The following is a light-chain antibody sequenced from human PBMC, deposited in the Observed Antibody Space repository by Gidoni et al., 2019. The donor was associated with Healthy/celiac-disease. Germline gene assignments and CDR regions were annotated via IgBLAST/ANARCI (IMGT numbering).Light chain of an antibody. CDR2: GKN. V-gene: IGLV3-19*01. CDR3: NSRDSSGNLL. CDR1: SLRSYY. J-gene: IGLJ2*01. Sequence: SELTQDPAVSVDLGQTVRITCQGDSLRSYYESWYQQKPGQAPVLVIYGKNNRPSGIPDLFSGSSSGNTASLTITGAQAEDEADYYCNSRDSSGNLLFGGGTKLTVL.